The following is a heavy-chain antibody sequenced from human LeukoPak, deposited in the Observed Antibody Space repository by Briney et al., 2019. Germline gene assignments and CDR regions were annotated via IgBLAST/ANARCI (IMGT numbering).Heavy chain of an antibody. D-gene: IGHD6-6*01. Sequence: PGRSLRLSCAASGFTFSSYAMHWVRQAPGKGLEWVAVISYDGSNKYYADSVKGRFTISRDNSKNTLYLQMNSLRAEDTAVYYCARDSGSSLDYWGQGTLVTVSS. V-gene: IGHV3-30*04. CDR1: GFTFSSYA. J-gene: IGHJ4*02. CDR2: ISYDGSNK. CDR3: ARDSGSSLDY.